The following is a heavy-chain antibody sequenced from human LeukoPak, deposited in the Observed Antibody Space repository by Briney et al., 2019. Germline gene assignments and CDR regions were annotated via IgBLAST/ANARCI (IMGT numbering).Heavy chain of an antibody. CDR2: VCYSGST. V-gene: IGHV4-39*07. CDR1: GDSVTSSYF. CDR3: ARESDYGGNFGY. Sequence: PSETLSLTCTVTGDSVTSSYFWAWIRQSPGKGLEWIGNVCYSGSTYYSPSLKSRVTFSVDTSKNQFSLNLSSVTAADTAVYYCARESDYGGNFGYWGQGALVTVSS. J-gene: IGHJ4*02. D-gene: IGHD4-23*01.